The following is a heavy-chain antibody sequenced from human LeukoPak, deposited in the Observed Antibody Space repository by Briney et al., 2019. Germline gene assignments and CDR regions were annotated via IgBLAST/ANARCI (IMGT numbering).Heavy chain of an antibody. D-gene: IGHD2-15*01. V-gene: IGHV1-2*02. CDR3: ARYVVVAATNNWFDP. Sequence: ASVKVSCKASGYTFTGYYMHWVRQAPGQGLEWMGWINPNSGGTNYAQKFQCRVTMTRDTSISTAYMELSRLRSDDTAVYYCARYVVVAATNNWFDPWGQGTLVTVSS. CDR1: GYTFTGYY. J-gene: IGHJ5*02. CDR2: INPNSGGT.